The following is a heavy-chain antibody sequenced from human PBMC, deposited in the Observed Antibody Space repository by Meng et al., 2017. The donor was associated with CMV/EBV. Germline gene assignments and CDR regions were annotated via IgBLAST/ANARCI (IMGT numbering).Heavy chain of an antibody. D-gene: IGHD2-2*01. CDR1: GGSISSSSYH. Sequence: SETLSLTCTVSGGSISSSSYHWGWIRQPPGKGLEWIGSIYYSGSTYYNPSLKSRVTISVDTSKNQFSLKLSSVTAADTAVYYCASNEGYCSSTSCLFDYWGQGTLVTVSS. J-gene: IGHJ4*02. CDR2: IYYSGST. CDR3: ASNEGYCSSTSCLFDY. V-gene: IGHV4-39*01.